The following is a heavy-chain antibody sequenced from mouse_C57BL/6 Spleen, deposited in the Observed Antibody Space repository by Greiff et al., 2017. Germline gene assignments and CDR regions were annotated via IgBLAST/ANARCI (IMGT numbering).Heavy chain of an antibody. CDR1: GFSLTSYG. CDR2: IWSGGST. CDR3: ASIYDGYDGDYYAMDY. J-gene: IGHJ4*01. D-gene: IGHD2-2*01. V-gene: IGHV2-2*01. Sequence: QVQLQQSGPGLVQPSPSLSITCTVSGFSLTSYGVHWVRQSPGKGLEWLGVIWSGGSTDYNAAFISRLSISKDNSESQVCFKMNSLQADDTAIYYCASIYDGYDGDYYAMDYWGQGTSVTVSS.